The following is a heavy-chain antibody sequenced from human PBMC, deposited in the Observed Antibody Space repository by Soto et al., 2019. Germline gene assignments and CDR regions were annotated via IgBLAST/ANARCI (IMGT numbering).Heavy chain of an antibody. CDR1: GFTFSSYS. CDR3: ARGDRGLASQYEVNDAFDI. J-gene: IGHJ3*02. D-gene: IGHD2-21*01. Sequence: EVQLVEFGGGLVKPGESLRLSCAASGFTFSSYSMNWVRQAPGKGLEWVSSISSSSIYIYYADSLKGLFTISRDNAKNSLYLQMNSLTAEDTAVYYGARGDRGLASQYEVNDAFDIWGQGTMVTVSP. V-gene: IGHV3-21*01. CDR2: ISSSSIYI.